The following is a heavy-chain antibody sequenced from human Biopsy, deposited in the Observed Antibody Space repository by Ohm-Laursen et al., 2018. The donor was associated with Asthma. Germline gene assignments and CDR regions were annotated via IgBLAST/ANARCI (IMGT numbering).Heavy chain of an antibody. CDR2: IAWDGINS. D-gene: IGHD5-12*01. Sequence: SLRLFCAASGFTFSTYGMHWVRQAPGKGLEWVAYIAWDGINSYYADSVKGRFTISRDNSKNTLYLQMNGLKAEDTAVYYCARDSPSGSDFDYYYFDYWGQGSLVTVSS. V-gene: IGHV3-30*03. CDR1: GFTFSTYG. J-gene: IGHJ4*02. CDR3: ARDSPSGSDFDYYYFDY.